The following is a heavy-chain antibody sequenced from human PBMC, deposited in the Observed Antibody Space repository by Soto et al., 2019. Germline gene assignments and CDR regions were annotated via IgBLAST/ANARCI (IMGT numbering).Heavy chain of an antibody. CDR2: ISAGSEGA. Sequence: EVQLLESGGGLVQPGGALRLYCAASGFTVSSHAMSWVRQAPGKGLEWISSISAGSEGAYYADAVKGRFTISRDISNNALYLQMNSLRAEHTAVYYCARDLWWYLHWGQGTLVTVSS. D-gene: IGHD2-15*01. CDR3: ARDLWWYLH. CDR1: GFTVSSHA. J-gene: IGHJ4*02. V-gene: IGHV3-23*01.